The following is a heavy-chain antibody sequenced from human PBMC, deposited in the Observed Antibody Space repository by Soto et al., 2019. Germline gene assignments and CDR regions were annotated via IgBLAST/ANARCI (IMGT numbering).Heavy chain of an antibody. CDR2: ISGKNGNT. V-gene: IGHV1-18*04. CDR1: GYTFISHG. J-gene: IGHJ6*02. CDR3: ARVSSSIVVVPDYGMDV. Sequence: QVQLVQSGVEVKKPGASVKVSCKASGYTFISHGISWVRQAPGQGLEWMGWISGKNGNTNYAQKLQGRVTLTTDTSTSTAYMERRSRRSDDTAVYYCARVSSSIVVVPDYGMDVWGQGTTVTVSS. D-gene: IGHD2-15*01.